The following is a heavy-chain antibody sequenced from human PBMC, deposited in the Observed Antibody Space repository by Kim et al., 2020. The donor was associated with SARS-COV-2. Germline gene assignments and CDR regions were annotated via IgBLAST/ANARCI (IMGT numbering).Heavy chain of an antibody. V-gene: IGHV1-2*02. Sequence: ASMKVSCKASGYTFTGYYMHWVRQAPGQGLEWMGWINPNSGGTNYAQKFQGRVTMTRDTSISTAYMELSRLRSDDTAVYYCARAGIAARVGFNWFDPWGQGTLVTVSS. CDR1: GYTFTGYY. J-gene: IGHJ5*02. CDR2: INPNSGGT. D-gene: IGHD6-6*01. CDR3: ARAGIAARVGFNWFDP.